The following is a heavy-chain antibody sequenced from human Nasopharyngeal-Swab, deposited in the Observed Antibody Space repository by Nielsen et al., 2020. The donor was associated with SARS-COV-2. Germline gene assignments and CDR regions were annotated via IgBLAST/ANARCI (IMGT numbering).Heavy chain of an antibody. CDR1: GGSISSYY. CDR2: IYYSGST. Sequence: SETLSLTCTVSGGSISSYYRSWIRQPPGKGLEWIGYIYYSGSTNYNPSLKSRVTISVDTSKNQFSLKLSSVTAADTAVYYCARQDYGRAFDIWGQGTMVTVSS. D-gene: IGHD4-17*01. CDR3: ARQDYGRAFDI. J-gene: IGHJ3*02. V-gene: IGHV4-59*08.